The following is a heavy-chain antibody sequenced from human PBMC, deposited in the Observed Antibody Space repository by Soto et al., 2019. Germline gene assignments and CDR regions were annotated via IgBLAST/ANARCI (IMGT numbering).Heavy chain of an antibody. CDR2: ISGSGGST. Sequence: GGSLRLSCAASGFTFSSYAMSWVRQAPGKGLEWVSAISGSGGSTYYADSVKGRFTISRDNSKNTLYLQMNSLRAEDTAVYYCAKDPRSLPVGTYYDFWSGYYTYFDYWGQGTLVTVSS. J-gene: IGHJ4*02. CDR1: GFTFSSYA. CDR3: AKDPRSLPVGTYYDFWSGYYTYFDY. V-gene: IGHV3-23*01. D-gene: IGHD3-3*01.